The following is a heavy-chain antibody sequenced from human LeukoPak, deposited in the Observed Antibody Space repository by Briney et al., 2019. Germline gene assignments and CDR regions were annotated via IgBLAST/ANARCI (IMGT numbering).Heavy chain of an antibody. Sequence: SETLSLTCAVYGGSFSGYYWSWIRQPPGKGLEWIGEINHSGSTNYNPSLKSRVTISVDTSKNQFSLKLSSVTAADTAVYYCARVSAAAGEGYYFDYWGQGILVTVSS. J-gene: IGHJ4*02. CDR2: INHSGST. CDR1: GGSFSGYY. CDR3: ARVSAAAGEGYYFDY. V-gene: IGHV4-34*01. D-gene: IGHD6-13*01.